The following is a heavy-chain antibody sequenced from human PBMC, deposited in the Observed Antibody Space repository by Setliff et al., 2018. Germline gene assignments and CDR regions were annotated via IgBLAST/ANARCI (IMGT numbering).Heavy chain of an antibody. CDR3: TRDQDYYGMDV. CDR2: ITHDGSKT. V-gene: IGHV3-7*01. Sequence: PGGSLRLSCGVSEFTFSSYSMNWVRQAPGKGLEWVASITHDGSKTYILDSVKGRFTISRDNTKNSLYLQMNSLRGEDTAVYHCTRDQDYYGMDVWGQGTTVTVSS. CDR1: EFTFSSYS. J-gene: IGHJ6*02.